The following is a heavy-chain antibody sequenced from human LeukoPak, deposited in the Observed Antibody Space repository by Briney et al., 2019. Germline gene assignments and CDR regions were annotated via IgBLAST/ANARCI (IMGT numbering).Heavy chain of an antibody. CDR2: INHSGST. CDR3: ARGQGYDFWSGYYTHWFDP. CDR1: GGSFSGYY. Sequence: SETLSLTCAVYGGSFSGYYWSWIRQPPGKGLEWIGEINHSGSTNYNPSLKGRVTISVDTSKNQFSLKLSSVTAADTAVYYCARGQGYDFWSGYYTHWFDPWGQGTLVTVSS. V-gene: IGHV4-34*01. J-gene: IGHJ5*02. D-gene: IGHD3-3*01.